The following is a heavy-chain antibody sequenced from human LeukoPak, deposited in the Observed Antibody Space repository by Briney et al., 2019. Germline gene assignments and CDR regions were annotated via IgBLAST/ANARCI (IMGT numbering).Heavy chain of an antibody. Sequence: SVKVSCKASGGTFSSYAISWVRQAPGQGLEWMGGIILIFGTANYAQKFQGRVTITADESTSTAYMELSSLRSEDTAVYYSARDPDGLGVFDYWGQGTLVTVSS. CDR3: ARDPDGLGVFDY. CDR2: IILIFGTA. D-gene: IGHD3/OR15-3a*01. CDR1: GGTFSSYA. J-gene: IGHJ4*02. V-gene: IGHV1-69*01.